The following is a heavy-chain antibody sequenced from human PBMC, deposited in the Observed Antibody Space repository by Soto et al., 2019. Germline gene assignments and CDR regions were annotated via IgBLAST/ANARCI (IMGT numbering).Heavy chain of an antibody. J-gene: IGHJ3*01. V-gene: IGHV4-38-2*01. CDR3: ARARWYDAFDV. Sequence: SETLSLTCAVSGFFISSGNYWGWIRKPPGKGLEWIGSIFHGGNTYYNPSLKSRVTISVDMSKNQFSLKLNSVTAADTAVYYCARARWYDAFDVWGQGPVVTVSS. CDR2: IFHGGNT. CDR1: GFFISSGNY. D-gene: IGHD2-15*01.